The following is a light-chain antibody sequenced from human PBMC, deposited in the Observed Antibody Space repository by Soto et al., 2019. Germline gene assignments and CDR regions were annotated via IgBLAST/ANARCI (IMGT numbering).Light chain of an antibody. Sequence: ETVMTQFPDTLAVSPGERATLSCRTSQSVRGHLAWYQQKPGQIPRLLMYATSTRATGTPARFSGTGSETEYSLTISSLQSEDFAVYYCQQYDHWLPAFGQGTKVEIK. CDR2: ATS. CDR1: QSVRGH. V-gene: IGKV3-15*01. J-gene: IGKJ1*01. CDR3: QQYDHWLPA.